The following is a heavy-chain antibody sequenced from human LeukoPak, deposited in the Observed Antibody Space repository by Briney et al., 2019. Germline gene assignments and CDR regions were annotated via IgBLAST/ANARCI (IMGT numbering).Heavy chain of an antibody. CDR3: ARDWPTVITDY. Sequence: ASVKVSCKTSGCTFTTHGIIWVRQASGQGLEWMGWISTSKGDTKYAQKFKGRVTMTTDRSTSTAYMELRSLSSDDTAVYYCARDWPTVITDYWGQGTLVTVSS. CDR1: GCTFTTHG. J-gene: IGHJ4*02. V-gene: IGHV1-18*01. D-gene: IGHD4-11*01. CDR2: ISTSKGDT.